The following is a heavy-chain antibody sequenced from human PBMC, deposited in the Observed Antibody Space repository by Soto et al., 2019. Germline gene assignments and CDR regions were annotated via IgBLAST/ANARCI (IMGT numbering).Heavy chain of an antibody. CDR3: AIHYADFATRYFDWSPYYYYMDV. V-gene: IGHV3-23*01. J-gene: IGHJ6*03. Sequence: GGSLRLSCAASGFTFSSYAMSWVRQAPGKGLEWVSAISGSGGSTYYADSVKGRFTISRDNSKNTLYLQMNSLRAEDTAVYYCAIHYADFATRYFDWSPYYYYMDVWGKGTTVTVSS. CDR2: ISGSGGST. CDR1: GFTFSSYA. D-gene: IGHD3-9*01.